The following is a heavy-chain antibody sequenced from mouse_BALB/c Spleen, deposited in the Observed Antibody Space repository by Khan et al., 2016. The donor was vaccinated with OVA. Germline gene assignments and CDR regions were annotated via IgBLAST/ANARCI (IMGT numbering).Heavy chain of an antibody. CDR2: ISYSGST. Sequence: EVQLQESGPGLVKPSQSPSLTCTVAGYSITSDYAWNWIRQFPGNKLEWMGYISYSGSTGYNPSLKRRISITRDTSKNQFFLQLNSVTTEYTATYYCASELGRYYAMDYWGQGTSVTVSS. CDR1: GYSITSDYA. J-gene: IGHJ4*01. D-gene: IGHD4-1*01. V-gene: IGHV3-2*02. CDR3: ASELGRYYAMDY.